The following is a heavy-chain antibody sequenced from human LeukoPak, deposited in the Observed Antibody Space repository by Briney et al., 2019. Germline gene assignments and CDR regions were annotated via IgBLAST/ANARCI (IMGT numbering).Heavy chain of an antibody. V-gene: IGHV1-46*01. CDR1: GYTFTSYY. Sequence: ASLKVSCKASGYTFTSYYMHCVRHAPGQGLEWMGIINPSGGSTSYAQKFQGRVTMTRDTSTSTVYMELSSLRSEDTAVYYCATPLPLLSRTYYYYYMDVWGKGTTVTVSS. D-gene: IGHD2-2*01. CDR2: INPSGGST. CDR3: ATPLPLLSRTYYYYYMDV. J-gene: IGHJ6*03.